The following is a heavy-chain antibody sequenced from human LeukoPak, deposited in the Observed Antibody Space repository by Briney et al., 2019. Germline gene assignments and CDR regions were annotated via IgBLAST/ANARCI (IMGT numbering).Heavy chain of an antibody. CDR2: ISAYNGNT. V-gene: IGHV1-18*01. J-gene: IGHJ4*02. D-gene: IGHD3-22*01. CDR3: ARDLDTYYYDSSGYFNY. CDR1: GYTFTSYG. Sequence: GASVKVSCKASGYTFTSYGISWVRQAPGRGLEWMGWISAYNGNTNYAQKLQGRVTMTTDTSTSTAYMELRSLRSDDTAVYYCARDLDTYYYDSSGYFNYWGQGTLVTVSS.